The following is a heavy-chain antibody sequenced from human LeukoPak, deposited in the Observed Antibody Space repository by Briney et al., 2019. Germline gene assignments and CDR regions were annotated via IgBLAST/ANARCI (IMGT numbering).Heavy chain of an antibody. CDR1: GFIFSDYY. V-gene: IGHV3-11*04. D-gene: IGHD5-12*01. CDR3: ARERNSGLEY. CDR2: ISSSGSAI. Sequence: TGGSLRLSCAASGFIFSDYYMSWIRQAPGKGLEWVSYISSSGSAIYYADSVKGRFTISRDNAKNSLYLQMNSLRAEDTAVYYCARERNSGLEYWGQGILVTVSS. J-gene: IGHJ4*02.